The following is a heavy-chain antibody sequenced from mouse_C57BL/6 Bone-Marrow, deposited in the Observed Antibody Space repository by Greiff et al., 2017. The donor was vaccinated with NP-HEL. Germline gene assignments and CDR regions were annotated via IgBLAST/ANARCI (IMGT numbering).Heavy chain of an antibody. CDR1: GFTFSSYA. Sequence: VMLVESGGGLVKPGGSLKLSCAASGFTFSSYAMSWVRQTPEKRLEWVATISDGGSYTYYPDHVQGRFTISRDNAKNNLYLQMSHLKSEDTAMYYCARDYYGSSYWYFDVWGTGTTVTVSS. D-gene: IGHD1-1*01. V-gene: IGHV5-4*01. CDR2: ISDGGSYT. CDR3: ARDYYGSSYWYFDV. J-gene: IGHJ1*03.